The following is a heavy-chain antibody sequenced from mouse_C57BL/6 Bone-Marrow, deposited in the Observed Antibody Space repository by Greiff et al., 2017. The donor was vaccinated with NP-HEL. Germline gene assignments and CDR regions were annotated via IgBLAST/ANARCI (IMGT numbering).Heavy chain of an antibody. CDR1: GYTFTDYN. V-gene: IGHV1-18*01. Sequence: VQLKESGPELVKPGASVKIPCKASGYTFTDYNMDWVKQSHGKSLEWIGDINPNNGGTIYNQKFKGKATLTVDKSSSTAYMELRSLTSEDTAVYYCARPYGSSPGFDYWGQGTTLTVSS. CDR2: INPNNGGT. D-gene: IGHD1-1*01. J-gene: IGHJ2*01. CDR3: ARPYGSSPGFDY.